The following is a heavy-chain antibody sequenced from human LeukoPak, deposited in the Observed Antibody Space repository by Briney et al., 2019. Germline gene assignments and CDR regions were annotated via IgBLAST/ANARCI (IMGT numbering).Heavy chain of an antibody. Sequence: ASVKVSCKASGYTFTGYYMHWVRQAPGQGLEWMGWINPNSGATNYAQKFQGRVTMTSDTSISTASTELTRLKSDDTAMYSCARDRGGRLNYYYMDVWGKGTTVTVSS. D-gene: IGHD1-26*01. J-gene: IGHJ6*03. CDR2: INPNSGAT. CDR1: GYTFTGYY. V-gene: IGHV1-2*02. CDR3: ARDRGGRLNYYYMDV.